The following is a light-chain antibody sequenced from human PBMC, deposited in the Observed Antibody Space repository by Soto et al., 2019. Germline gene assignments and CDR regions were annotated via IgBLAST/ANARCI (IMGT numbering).Light chain of an antibody. V-gene: IGKV3-20*01. CDR2: GAS. CDR3: QQAYSFPIT. Sequence: EIVLTQSPGTLSLSPGERATLSCRASQSVSNNYLAWYQQKPGQAPRLLIYGASNRATGIPERFSGSGSGTDFTLSINSLQPEDFETYYCQQAYSFPITFGQGTRLEIK. J-gene: IGKJ5*01. CDR1: QSVSNNY.